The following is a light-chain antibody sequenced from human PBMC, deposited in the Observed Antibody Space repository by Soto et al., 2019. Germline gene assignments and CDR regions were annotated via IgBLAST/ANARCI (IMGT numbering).Light chain of an antibody. CDR3: QQGYSISWT. V-gene: IGKV1-39*01. CDR1: QSISSY. CDR2: GAS. J-gene: IGKJ1*01. Sequence: DIQMTQSPSSLCASVGERVTMTCRASQSISSYLNWYQQRPGKARKVLIYGASTLQSGVPSRFSGSGSGTEFTLTISSLQPEDFATYYCQQGYSISWTFGQGTKVDIK.